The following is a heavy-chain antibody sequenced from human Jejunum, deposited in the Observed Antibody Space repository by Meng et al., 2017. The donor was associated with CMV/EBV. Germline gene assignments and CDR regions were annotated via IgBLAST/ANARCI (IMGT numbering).Heavy chain of an antibody. V-gene: IGHV1-46*01. CDR1: RDTFTNDY. CDR3: ARALGDHSDMSRSLDP. J-gene: IGHJ5*02. Sequence: SRDTFTNDYMHWVRQATGQGLEWMGLINPGLGSTSYTQKFRGRVTMTSDTSTTTVYMELGSLTSDDTAIYYCARALGDHSDMSRSLDPWGQGTLVTVSS. CDR2: INPGLGST. D-gene: IGHD3-22*01.